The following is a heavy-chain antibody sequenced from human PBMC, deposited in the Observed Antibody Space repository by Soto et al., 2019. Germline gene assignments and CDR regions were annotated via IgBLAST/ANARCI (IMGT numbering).Heavy chain of an antibody. J-gene: IGHJ6*01. CDR2: IYSSGTT. V-gene: IGHV4-4*07. Sequence: PSETLSLTCTVSYGSISNYYWTWIRQPAGKGLEWIGRIYSSGTTSYNPSLKSRVTMSIDTSKNHFSLKLSSVTAADTAVYYCARDSSPINYYESSAYSRRNSKGYGTDVWGQGTTVTVSS. D-gene: IGHD3-22*01. CDR3: ARDSSPINYYESSAYSRRNSKGYGTDV. CDR1: YGSISNYY.